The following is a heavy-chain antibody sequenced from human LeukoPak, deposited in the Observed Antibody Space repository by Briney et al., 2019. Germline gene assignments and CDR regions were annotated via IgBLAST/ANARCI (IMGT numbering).Heavy chain of an antibody. CDR3: AREHRGGLGGNLGVLFAMYYTYYYMDV. CDR2: INPNDGAT. V-gene: IGHV1-46*01. J-gene: IGHJ6*03. D-gene: IGHD3-16*01. CDR1: GYTFTKYY. Sequence: GASVKVSCKASGYTFTKYYIHWVRQAPGQGLEWMGMINPNDGATTNAQRFQGRVTMTRDMSTTTVYMDLRSLRSEDTAVYFCAREHRGGLGGNLGVLFAMYYTYYYMDVWGRGTTVTVSS.